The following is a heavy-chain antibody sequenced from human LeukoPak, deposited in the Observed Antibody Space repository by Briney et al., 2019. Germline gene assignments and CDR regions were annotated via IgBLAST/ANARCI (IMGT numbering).Heavy chain of an antibody. D-gene: IGHD2/OR15-2a*01. V-gene: IGHV1-18*01. CDR2: ISAYNGNT. CDR3: ARVSRGVNICDS. CDR1: GYTFTTYG. J-gene: IGHJ4*02. Sequence: VASVKVSCKASGYTFTTYGISWVRQAPGQGLEWMGWISAYNGNTNYAQNLQGRVTMTTDTSTSTAYMELRSLRSDDTAVYYCARVSRGVNICDSWGQGTLVTVSS.